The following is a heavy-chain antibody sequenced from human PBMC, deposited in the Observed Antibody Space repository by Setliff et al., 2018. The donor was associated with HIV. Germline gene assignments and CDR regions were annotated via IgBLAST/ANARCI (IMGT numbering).Heavy chain of an antibody. D-gene: IGHD4-17*01. Sequence: PSETLSLTCTVSGGSVSTTSYSWGWIRQPPGKGLEWIGSIYFTGSSDNNPSLKSRVTLSVDTSKHQFSLKLSSVTAADTAVYYCARVQMAYAAFDVWGQGTMVTVSS. V-gene: IGHV4-61*01. CDR1: GGSVSTTSYS. CDR3: ARVQMAYAAFDV. CDR2: IYFTGSS. J-gene: IGHJ3*01.